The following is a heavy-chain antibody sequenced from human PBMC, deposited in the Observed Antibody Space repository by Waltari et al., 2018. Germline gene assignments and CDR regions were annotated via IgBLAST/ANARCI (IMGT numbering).Heavy chain of an antibody. V-gene: IGHV3-49*05. Sequence: EVQLVESGGSLVKPGRSRSLSCATSGFSVRVYGISCFRHVPGKGLEWVGFLRSEAYGGTPEYAASVRGRFTISRDDSKGLAYLQMNNLRTEDTAVYYCNGRDDYNGGHWGQGTLVTVSS. J-gene: IGHJ4*02. CDR2: LRSEAYGGTP. D-gene: IGHD4-4*01. CDR3: NGRDDYNGGH. CDR1: GFSVRVYG.